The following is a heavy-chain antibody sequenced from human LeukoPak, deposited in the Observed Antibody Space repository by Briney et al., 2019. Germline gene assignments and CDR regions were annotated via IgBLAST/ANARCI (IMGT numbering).Heavy chain of an antibody. CDR2: ISSDGTNK. D-gene: IGHD6-25*01. J-gene: IGHJ4*02. Sequence: GGSLRLSCTASGFTFSSYAMHWVRQAPGKGLEWVSAISSDGTNKYYADSVKGRFTISRDNSKNTLYLQMNSLRAEDTALYYCARDRDRAADYYFDYWGQGTLVTVSS. CDR3: ARDRDRAADYYFDY. V-gene: IGHV3-30-3*01. CDR1: GFTFSSYA.